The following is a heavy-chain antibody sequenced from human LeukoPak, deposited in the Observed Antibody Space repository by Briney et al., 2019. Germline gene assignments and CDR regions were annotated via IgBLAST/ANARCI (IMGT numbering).Heavy chain of an antibody. CDR3: ARHGGEYCSSTSRYGDY. CDR1: GGSFSGYY. Sequence: PSETLSLTCAVYGGSFSGYYWSWIRQPPGKGLEWIGEINHSGSTNYNPSLKSRVTISVDTSKNQFSLKLGSVTAADTAVYYCARHGGEYCSSTSRYGDYWGQGTLVTVSS. CDR2: INHSGST. V-gene: IGHV4-34*01. J-gene: IGHJ4*02. D-gene: IGHD2-2*01.